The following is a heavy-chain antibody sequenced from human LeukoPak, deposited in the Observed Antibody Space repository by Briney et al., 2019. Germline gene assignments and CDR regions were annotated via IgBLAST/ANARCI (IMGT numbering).Heavy chain of an antibody. CDR3: ARGRPLGGFDY. V-gene: IGHV1-69*11. J-gene: IGHJ4*02. Sequence: SVKVSCKASGGTFSSYAISWVRQAPGQGLEWMGRIIPILGTANYAQKFQGRVTITTDESTSTAYMELSSLRSEDTAVYYCARGRPLGGFDYWGQGTLVTVSS. CDR1: GGTFSSYA. D-gene: IGHD1-26*01. CDR2: IIPILGTA.